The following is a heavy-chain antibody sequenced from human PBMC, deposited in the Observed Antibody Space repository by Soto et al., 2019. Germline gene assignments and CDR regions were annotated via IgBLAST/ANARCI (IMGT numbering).Heavy chain of an antibody. V-gene: IGHV3-30-3*01. D-gene: IGHD6-13*01. CDR1: GFIFSTYT. CDR3: AIAKSSSWHNFDY. CDR2: MSYDGSQK. Sequence: QVQLVESGGGVVQPGRSLRLSCAASGFIFSTYTMHWVRQAPGKGLEWLTVMSYDGSQKYYADSVKGRLTISRDNSKNPLYLQMTSLRAEDTAGYHCAIAKSSSWHNFDYWGQGTLVTVSS. J-gene: IGHJ4*02.